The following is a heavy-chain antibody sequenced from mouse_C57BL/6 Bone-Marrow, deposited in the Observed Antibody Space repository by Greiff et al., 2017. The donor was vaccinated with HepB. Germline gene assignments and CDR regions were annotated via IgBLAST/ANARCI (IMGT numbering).Heavy chain of an antibody. J-gene: IGHJ4*01. Sequence: EVQLQESGPGLVKPSQSLSLTCSVTGYSITSGYYWNWLRQFPGNKLEWMGFISYDGSNNYNPSLKNRISITRYTSKNQFFLKLNSVTTEDTATYYCARGGSSPPYAMDYWGQGTSVTVSS. D-gene: IGHD1-1*01. CDR3: ARGGSSPPYAMDY. V-gene: IGHV3-6*01. CDR2: ISYDGSN. CDR1: GYSITSGYY.